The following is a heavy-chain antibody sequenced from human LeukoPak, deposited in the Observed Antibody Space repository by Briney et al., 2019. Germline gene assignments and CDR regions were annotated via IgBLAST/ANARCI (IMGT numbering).Heavy chain of an antibody. V-gene: IGHV4-59*08. CDR2: IYYSGST. D-gene: IGHD6-19*01. CDR1: GGSISSYY. Sequence: SETLSLTCTVYGGSISSYYWSWIRQPPGKGLEWIGYIYYSGSTNYNPSLKSRVTISVDTSKNQFSLKLSSVTAADTAVYYCARHGYSSGWTFDYWGQGTLVTVSS. J-gene: IGHJ4*02. CDR3: ARHGYSSGWTFDY.